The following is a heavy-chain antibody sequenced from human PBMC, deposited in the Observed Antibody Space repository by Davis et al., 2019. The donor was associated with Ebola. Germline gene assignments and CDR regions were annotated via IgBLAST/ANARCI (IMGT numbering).Heavy chain of an antibody. CDR3: ARVSGRQLEIYYYYYGMDV. CDR2: INHSGST. D-gene: IGHD6-13*01. V-gene: IGHV4-34*01. CDR1: GGSISSYY. Sequence: SETLSLTCTVSGGSISSYYWSWIRQPPGKGLEWIGEINHSGSTNYNPSLKSRVTISVDTSKNQFSLKLSSVTAADTAVYYCARVSGRQLEIYYYYYGMDVWGQGTTVTVSS. J-gene: IGHJ6*02.